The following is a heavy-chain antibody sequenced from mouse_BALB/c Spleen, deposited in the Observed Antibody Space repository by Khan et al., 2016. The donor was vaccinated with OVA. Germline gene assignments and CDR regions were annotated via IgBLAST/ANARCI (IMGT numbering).Heavy chain of an antibody. Sequence: EVKLLESGGGLVQPGGSLKLSCAASGFDFSRYWMSWVRQAPGKGLEWIGEINPDSSTINYTPSLKDKFIISRDNAKNTLYLQMSQVRSEDTALYYCERRGYYGYAAYWGQGTLVTVSA. V-gene: IGHV4-1*02. CDR2: INPDSSTI. CDR1: GFDFSRYW. CDR3: ERRGYYGYAAY. J-gene: IGHJ3*01. D-gene: IGHD1-2*01.